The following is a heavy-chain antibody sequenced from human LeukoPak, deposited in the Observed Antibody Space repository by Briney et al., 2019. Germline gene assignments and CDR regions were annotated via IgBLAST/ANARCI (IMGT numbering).Heavy chain of an antibody. V-gene: IGHV3-15*06. J-gene: IGHJ4*02. CDR1: GLTFPNAW. Sequence: PGGSLRLSCVASGLTFPNAWMAWFRKAPGKGLNGSGRLKSRNDGVTIQYGAPVKGRFTISRDDSKNTLYLQMNSLKNEDTAVYFCVTYGLTILFRGIRYFDHWGQGTLVTVSS. D-gene: IGHD3-9*01. CDR3: VTYGLTILFRGIRYFDH. CDR2: LKSRNDGVTI.